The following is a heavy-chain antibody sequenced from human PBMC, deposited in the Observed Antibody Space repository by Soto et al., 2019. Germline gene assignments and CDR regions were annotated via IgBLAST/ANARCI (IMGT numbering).Heavy chain of an antibody. V-gene: IGHV4-59*01. CDR3: ESVLFGRGNWFDP. Sequence: PSETLSLTCTVSGGTISSYYWNWIRQPPGKRLEWIGYIYYSGSTNYNPSLKSRVTISVDTSKNKFSLKLSSVPASDTAVYYCESVLFGRGNWFDPWGQGTRVTVSS. D-gene: IGHD3-16*01. J-gene: IGHJ5*02. CDR2: IYYSGST. CDR1: GGTISSYY.